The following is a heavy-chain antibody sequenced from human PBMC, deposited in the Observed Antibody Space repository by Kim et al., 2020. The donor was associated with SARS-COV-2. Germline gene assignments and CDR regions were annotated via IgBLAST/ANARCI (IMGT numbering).Heavy chain of an antibody. Sequence: SQKFQGRVTITRDTSASTAYMELSSLRSEDTAVYYCAREDDYGDYYGMDVWGQGTTVTVSS. CDR3: AREDDYGDYYGMDV. J-gene: IGHJ6*02. V-gene: IGHV1-3*01. D-gene: IGHD4-17*01.